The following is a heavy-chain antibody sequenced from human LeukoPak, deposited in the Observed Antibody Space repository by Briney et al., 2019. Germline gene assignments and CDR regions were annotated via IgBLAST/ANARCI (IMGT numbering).Heavy chain of an antibody. CDR2: INPNSGGT. CDR1: GYTFTGYY. CDR3: ARSSIIAAAGPYYFDY. J-gene: IGHJ4*02. D-gene: IGHD6-13*01. Sequence: ASVKVSCKASGYTFTGYYMHWVRQAPVQGLEWMGWINPNSGGTNYAQKFQGRVTITADKSTSTAYMELSSLRSEDTAVYYCARSSIIAAAGPYYFDYWGQGTLVTVSS. V-gene: IGHV1-2*02.